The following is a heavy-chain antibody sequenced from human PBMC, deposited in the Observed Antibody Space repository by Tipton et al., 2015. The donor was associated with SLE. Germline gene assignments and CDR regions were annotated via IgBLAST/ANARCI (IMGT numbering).Heavy chain of an antibody. Sequence: QVQLVQSGPEVKKPGASVKVSCKASGFTFTTYGISWVRQAPGQGLERMGWISAYNGNTDYAQKLQGRVTMTTDTSTSTAYMELRSLRSEDTAVYYCAIAVAGTLFFDYWGQGALVTVSS. V-gene: IGHV1-18*01. D-gene: IGHD6-19*01. J-gene: IGHJ4*02. CDR3: AIAVAGTLFFDY. CDR2: ISAYNGNT. CDR1: GFTFTTYG.